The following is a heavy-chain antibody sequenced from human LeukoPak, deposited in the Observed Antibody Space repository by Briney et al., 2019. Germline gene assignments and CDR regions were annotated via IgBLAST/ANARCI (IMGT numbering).Heavy chain of an antibody. CDR3: ARGGPYSSSWYYFDY. V-gene: IGHV4-34*01. CDR2: INHSGST. J-gene: IGHJ4*02. Sequence: SETLSLTCAVYGVSFSGYYWSWIRQPPGKGLEWIGEINHSGSTNYNPSPKSRVTISVDTSKNQFSLKLSSVTAADTAVYYCARGGPYSSSWYYFDYWGQGTLVTVSS. D-gene: IGHD6-13*01. CDR1: GVSFSGYY.